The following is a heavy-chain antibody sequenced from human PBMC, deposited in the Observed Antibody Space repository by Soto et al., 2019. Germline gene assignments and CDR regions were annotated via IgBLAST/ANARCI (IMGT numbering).Heavy chain of an antibody. CDR1: GGSISSGDYY. CDR2: IYYSGST. J-gene: IGHJ4*02. CDR3: ARDLHCSSTSCADY. D-gene: IGHD2-2*01. V-gene: IGHV4-30-4*01. Sequence: SETLSLTXTVSGGSISSGDYYWSWIRQPPGKGLEWIGYIYYSGSTYYNPSLKSRVTISVDTSKNQFSLKLSSVTAADTAVYYCARDLHCSSTSCADYWGQGTLVTVSS.